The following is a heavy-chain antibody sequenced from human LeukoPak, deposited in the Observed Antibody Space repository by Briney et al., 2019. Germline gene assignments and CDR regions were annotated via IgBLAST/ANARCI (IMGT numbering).Heavy chain of an antibody. V-gene: IGHV3-30*02. CDR1: GFTFSSYG. CDR2: IRYDGSNK. J-gene: IGHJ4*02. CDR3: ANDGYGDYVIGY. Sequence: GGSLRLSCAASGFTFSSYGMHWVRQAPGKGLEWVAFIRYDGSNKYHADSVKGRFTISRDNSKNTLYLQMNSLRAEDTAVYYCANDGYGDYVIGYWGQGTLVTVSS. D-gene: IGHD4-17*01.